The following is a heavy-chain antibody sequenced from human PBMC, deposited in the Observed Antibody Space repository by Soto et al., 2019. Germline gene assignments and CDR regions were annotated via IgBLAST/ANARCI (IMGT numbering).Heavy chain of an antibody. CDR3: TTDGIRPISIFGVVIPDMDV. J-gene: IGHJ6*03. D-gene: IGHD3-3*01. CDR1: GFPFSNAW. CDR2: IKSKAHGRTT. Sequence: GGSLRLSCAASGFPFSNAWINWVRQAPGKGLEWVGRIKSKAHGRTTDFAAPVRGRFTISRDDSRNTLYLQMNSLKTEDTAVYYCTTDGIRPISIFGVVIPDMDVWGKGTTVTVSS. V-gene: IGHV3-15*07.